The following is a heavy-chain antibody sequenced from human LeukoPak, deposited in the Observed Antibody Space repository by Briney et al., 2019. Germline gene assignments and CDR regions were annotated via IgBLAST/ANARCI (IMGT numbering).Heavy chain of an antibody. Sequence: SETLSLTCAVYGGSFSGYYWNWIRQPPGKGLEWIGEINHSGSTNYNPSLRSRVTISVDTSKNQFSLKLSSVTAADTAVYYCARAASNYEQWFDPWGQGTLVTVSS. CDR1: GGSFSGYY. CDR2: INHSGST. V-gene: IGHV4-34*01. CDR3: ARAASNYEQWFDP. J-gene: IGHJ5*02. D-gene: IGHD4-11*01.